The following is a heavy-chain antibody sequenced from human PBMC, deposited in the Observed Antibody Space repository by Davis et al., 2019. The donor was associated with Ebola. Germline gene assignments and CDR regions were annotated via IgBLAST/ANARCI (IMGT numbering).Heavy chain of an antibody. CDR3: ARDRYYYDSSGYSTSVDY. V-gene: IGHV3-21*01. J-gene: IGHJ4*02. CDR1: GFTFSSYS. D-gene: IGHD3-22*01. CDR2: ISSSSSYI. Sequence: GESLKISCAASGFTFSSYSMNWVRQAPGKGLEWVSSISSSSSYIYYADSVKGRFTISRDNAKNSLYLQMNSLRAEDTAVYYCARDRYYYDSSGYSTSVDYWGQGTLVTVSS.